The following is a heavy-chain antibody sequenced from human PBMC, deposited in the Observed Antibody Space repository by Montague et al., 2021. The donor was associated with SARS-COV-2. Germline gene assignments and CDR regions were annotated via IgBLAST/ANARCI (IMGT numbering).Heavy chain of an antibody. V-gene: IGHV3-21*01. CDR2: ISSESTYI. Sequence: SLRLSCAASGFTFSLYSMHWVRQAPGKRLEWVASISSESTYILYAESVRGRFTVSRDNAQNLLFLQMNSLRAEDTALYYCARFETSKFYSSGVDVWGQGTTVTVSS. J-gene: IGHJ6*02. D-gene: IGHD2-15*01. CDR1: GFTFSLYS. CDR3: ARFETSKFYSSGVDV.